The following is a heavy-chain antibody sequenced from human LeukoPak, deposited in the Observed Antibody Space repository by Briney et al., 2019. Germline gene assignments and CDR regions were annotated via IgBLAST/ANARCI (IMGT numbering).Heavy chain of an antibody. CDR1: GYTFTDYY. Sequence: ASVKISCKVSGYTFTDYYMHWVQQAPGKGLEWMGLVDPEDGETIYAEKFQGRVTITADTSTDTAYMELSSLRSEDTAVYYCATGPQTGRPNWFDPWGQGTLVTVSS. D-gene: IGHD1-1*01. CDR3: ATGPQTGRPNWFDP. V-gene: IGHV1-69-2*01. CDR2: VDPEDGET. J-gene: IGHJ5*02.